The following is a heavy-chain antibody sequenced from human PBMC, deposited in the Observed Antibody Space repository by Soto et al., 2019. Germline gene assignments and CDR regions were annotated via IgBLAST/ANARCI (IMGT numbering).Heavy chain of an antibody. V-gene: IGHV4-34*01. CDR2: INHSGST. CDR1: GGSFSGYY. J-gene: IGHJ5*02. Sequence: SETLSLTCAVYGGSFSGYYWSWIRQPPGKGLDWIGEINHSGSTNYNPSLKSRVTISVDTSKNQFSLKLSSVTAADTAVYYCARCPGYSSGWYRSGANWFDPRGQGTPFTGSS. D-gene: IGHD6-19*01. CDR3: ARCPGYSSGWYRSGANWFDP.